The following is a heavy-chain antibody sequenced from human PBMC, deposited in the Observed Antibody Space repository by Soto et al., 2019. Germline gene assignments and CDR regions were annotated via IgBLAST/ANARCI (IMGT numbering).Heavy chain of an antibody. D-gene: IGHD1-26*01. J-gene: IGHJ3*02. Sequence: QVQLVESGGGVVQPGRSLRLSCAASGFTFSSYGMHWVRQAPGKGLEWVAVISYDGSNKYYADSVKGRFTISRDNSKNTLYLQMNSLRAEDTTVYYCAKDRGRYDAFEIWGQGTMVTVSS. V-gene: IGHV3-30*18. CDR2: ISYDGSNK. CDR3: AKDRGRYDAFEI. CDR1: GFTFSSYG.